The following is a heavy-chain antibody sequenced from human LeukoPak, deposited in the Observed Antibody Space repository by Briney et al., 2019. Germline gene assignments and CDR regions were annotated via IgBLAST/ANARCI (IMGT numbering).Heavy chain of an antibody. CDR3: ARGIAAAGLFDY. CDR1: GGSISSYY. CDR2: IYYSGST. Sequence: SETLSLTCTVSGGSISSYYWSWIRQPPGKGLEWIGYIYYSGSTNYNPSLKSRVTISVDTSKNQFSLKLSSVTAADTAVYYCARGIAAAGLFDYWGQGTLVTVSS. V-gene: IGHV4-59*08. J-gene: IGHJ4*02. D-gene: IGHD6-13*01.